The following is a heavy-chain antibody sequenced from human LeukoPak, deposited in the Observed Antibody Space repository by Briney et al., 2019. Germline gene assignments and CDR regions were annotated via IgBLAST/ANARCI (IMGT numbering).Heavy chain of an antibody. CDR3: AKDFYPPTYYYGPRPSGFDP. Sequence: GGSLRLSCAASGFTFSSYAMSWVRQAPGKGLEWVSAISGSGGSTYYADSVKGRFTISRDNSKNTLYLQMNSLRAEDTAVYYCAKDFYPPTYYYGPRPSGFDPWGQGTLVTVSS. D-gene: IGHD3-10*01. J-gene: IGHJ5*02. CDR1: GFTFSSYA. CDR2: ISGSGGST. V-gene: IGHV3-23*01.